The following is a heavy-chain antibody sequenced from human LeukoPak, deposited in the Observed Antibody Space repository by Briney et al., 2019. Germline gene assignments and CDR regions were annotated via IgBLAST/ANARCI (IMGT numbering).Heavy chain of an antibody. CDR2: IYYSGST. J-gene: IGHJ3*02. V-gene: IGHV4-59*01. CDR1: GGSISSYY. Sequence: PSETLSLTCTVSGGSISSYYWSWIRQPPGKGLEWIGYIYYSGSTNYNPSLKSRVTISVDTSKNQFSLKLSSVTAADTAVYYCARDGGYGSGAFDIWGQGTMVTVSS. CDR3: ARDGGYGSGAFDI. D-gene: IGHD3-10*01.